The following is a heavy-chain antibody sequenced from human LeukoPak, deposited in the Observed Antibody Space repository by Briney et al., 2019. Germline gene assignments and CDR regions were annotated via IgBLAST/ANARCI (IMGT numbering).Heavy chain of an antibody. V-gene: IGHV1-8*03. D-gene: IGHD1-26*01. CDR2: MNPNSGNT. Sequence: ASVKVSCKASGYTFTSYDINWVRQATGQGLEWMGWMNPNSGNTGYAQKFQGRVTITRNTSISTAYMELSSLRSEDTAVYYCASAYSGSLDAFDIWGQGTMVTVCS. CDR3: ASAYSGSLDAFDI. J-gene: IGHJ3*02. CDR1: GYTFTSYD.